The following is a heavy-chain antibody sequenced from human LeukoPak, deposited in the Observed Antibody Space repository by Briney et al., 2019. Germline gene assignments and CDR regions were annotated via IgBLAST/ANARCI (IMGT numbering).Heavy chain of an antibody. Sequence: GGSLRLSCAASEFAFSTYNMNWVRQAPGKGLEWVSYISTGSSTTYYADSVKGRFTFSRDNSKNTLYLQMNSLRAEDTAVYYCAKEYCSNSVCHSLDYWGQGTLVTVSS. D-gene: IGHD2-8*01. V-gene: IGHV3-48*01. CDR2: ISTGSSTT. CDR3: AKEYCSNSVCHSLDY. CDR1: EFAFSTYN. J-gene: IGHJ4*02.